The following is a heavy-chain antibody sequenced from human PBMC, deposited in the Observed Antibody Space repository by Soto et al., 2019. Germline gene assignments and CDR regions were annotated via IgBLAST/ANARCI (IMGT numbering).Heavy chain of an antibody. CDR2: ISAYSGNT. J-gene: IGHJ4*02. CDR1: GYTFTSYR. D-gene: IGHD1-7*01. V-gene: IGHV1-18*01. CDR3: ARDLSAGTAAY. Sequence: QVQLVQSGAEVKKPGASVKVSCKASGYTFTSYRIIWVRQAPGQGLEWMGWISAYSGNTNSAPKVQDRVTMTTDTSTSTAYTELGSLKSDDTAVYYCARDLSAGTAAYWGQGTLVTVSS.